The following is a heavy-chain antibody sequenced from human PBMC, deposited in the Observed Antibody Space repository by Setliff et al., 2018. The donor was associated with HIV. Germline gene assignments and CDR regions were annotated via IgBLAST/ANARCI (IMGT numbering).Heavy chain of an antibody. D-gene: IGHD3-22*01. V-gene: IGHV1-69*13. CDR3: VRGVTRDISGYYRDEYFQH. Sequence: SVKVSCKASGGTFSNYAISWVRQAPGQGLEWMGGIIPIFGSTKYAKKFQDRVTITADESTYTAYMEMRTLRSDDTAVYYCVRGVTRDISGYYRDEYFQHWGQGTPVTVSS. J-gene: IGHJ1*01. CDR1: GGTFSNYA. CDR2: IIPIFGST.